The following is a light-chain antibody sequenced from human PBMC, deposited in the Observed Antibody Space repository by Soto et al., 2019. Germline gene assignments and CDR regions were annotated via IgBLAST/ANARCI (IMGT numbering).Light chain of an antibody. CDR1: SSNIGSNY. CDR2: RNN. CDR3: AAWDDSLSGYV. J-gene: IGLJ1*01. V-gene: IGLV1-47*01. Sequence: QSVLTQPPSASGTPGQRVTISCSGSSSNIGSNYVYWYQQLPRTAPKLLIYRNNQRPSGVPDRFSGSKSGTSASLAISGRRSEDEADYYCAAWDDSLSGYVFGTGTKLTVL.